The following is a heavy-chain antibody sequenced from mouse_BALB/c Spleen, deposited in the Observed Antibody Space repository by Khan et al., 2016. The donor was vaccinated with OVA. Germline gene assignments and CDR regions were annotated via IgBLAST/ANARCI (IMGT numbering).Heavy chain of an antibody. D-gene: IGHD2-14*01. CDR1: GYTFTSYT. Sequence: QMQLEESGAELARPGASVKMSCKASGYTFTSYTIHWIKQRPGQGLEWIGYINPSSGYTNYNQKFKDKATLTADKSSTTAYMQLSSLTSDDSAVFDGARDGAYYMNDGWFAYWGQGTLVTVSA. V-gene: IGHV1-4*01. J-gene: IGHJ3*01. CDR3: ARDGAYYMNDGWFAY. CDR2: INPSSGYT.